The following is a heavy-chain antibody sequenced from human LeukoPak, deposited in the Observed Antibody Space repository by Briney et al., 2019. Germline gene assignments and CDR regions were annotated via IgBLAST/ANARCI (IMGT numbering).Heavy chain of an antibody. Sequence: PGGSLRLSCAASGFTFSSYSMNWVRQAPGKGLEWVSSISSSSSYIYYADSVKGRFTISRDNAKNSLYLQMNSLRAEDTAVYYCARTQLPERVLRYFDWLPGAFDIWGQGTMVTVSS. CDR1: GFTFSSYS. D-gene: IGHD3-9*01. V-gene: IGHV3-21*01. CDR2: ISSSSSYI. J-gene: IGHJ3*02. CDR3: ARTQLPERVLRYFDWLPGAFDI.